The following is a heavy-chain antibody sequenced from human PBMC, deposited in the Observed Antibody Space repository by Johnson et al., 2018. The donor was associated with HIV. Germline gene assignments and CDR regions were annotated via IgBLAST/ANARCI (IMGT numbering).Heavy chain of an antibody. D-gene: IGHD3-16*01. V-gene: IGHV3-33*01. CDR1: GFAFRNYG. J-gene: IGHJ3*01. CDR3: AREDTPFGSPHEGDPFDV. CDR2: IWYDGSNK. Sequence: QVQLVESGGGVVQPGRSLRLSCAASGFAFRNYGMHWVRQAPGKGLEWVAVIWYDGSNKYYADSVKGRFTISRDNSKNTLNLQMNSLRAEDTAVYFCAREDTPFGSPHEGDPFDVWGQGTMVTVSS.